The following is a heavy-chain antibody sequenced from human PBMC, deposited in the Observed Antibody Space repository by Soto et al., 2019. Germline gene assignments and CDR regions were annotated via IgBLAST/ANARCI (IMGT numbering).Heavy chain of an antibody. Sequence: QVQLQESGPGLVKPSQTLSLTCTVSGGSISSSDYYWSWIRQHPGNVLEWIGYIYYSGSAYYNPSLKRLVTISGDTSKNQFSRKVTSVTAADTAVYYCAREVSPNSRGWYTVLVRWFDPWGQGTRVTVSS. CDR3: AREVSPNSRGWYTVLVRWFDP. CDR2: IYYSGSA. V-gene: IGHV4-31*01. D-gene: IGHD6-19*01. J-gene: IGHJ5*02. CDR1: GGSISSSDYY.